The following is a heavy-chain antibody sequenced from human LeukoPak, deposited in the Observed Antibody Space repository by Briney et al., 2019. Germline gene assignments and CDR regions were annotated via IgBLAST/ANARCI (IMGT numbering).Heavy chain of an antibody. CDR1: GYTFTGYY. Sequence: ASVKVSCKASGYTFTGYYIHWVRQAPGQGLEWMGWINPNSGGTNYAQKFQDRVTMTRDTSISTAYMELSRLRSEDTAVYYCARGGVYYDILTGYYSPFWFDPWGQGTLVTVSS. J-gene: IGHJ5*02. V-gene: IGHV1-2*02. D-gene: IGHD3-9*01. CDR2: INPNSGGT. CDR3: ARGGVYYDILTGYYSPFWFDP.